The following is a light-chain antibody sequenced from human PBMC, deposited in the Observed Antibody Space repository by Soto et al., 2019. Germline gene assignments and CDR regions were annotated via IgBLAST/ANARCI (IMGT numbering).Light chain of an antibody. CDR1: QSVSSY. CDR2: DAS. J-gene: IGKJ5*01. V-gene: IGKV3-11*01. CDR3: QQRSNWPT. Sequence: DIVLTQSPATLSLSPGERATLSCRASQSVSSYLAWYQQKPGQAPRLLMYDASNRATGIPARFSGSGSGTDFTLTISSLEPEDFAVYYCQQRSNWPTFGQGTRLEIK.